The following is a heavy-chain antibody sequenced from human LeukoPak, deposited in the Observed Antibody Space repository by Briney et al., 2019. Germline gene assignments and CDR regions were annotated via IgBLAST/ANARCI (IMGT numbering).Heavy chain of an antibody. CDR1: GFTFSSYG. J-gene: IGHJ5*01. CDR2: MTSSSSYI. D-gene: IGHD6-13*01. Sequence: GGSLRLSCAASGFTFSSYGMNWVRQALGKGLEWVSSMTSSSSYIYYADSVKGRFTISRDNAKSTLYLQMNSLRVEDTAFYYCAKWNRQPLVKGWLDSWGQGTLVTVS. CDR3: AKWNRQPLVKGWLDS. V-gene: IGHV3-21*04.